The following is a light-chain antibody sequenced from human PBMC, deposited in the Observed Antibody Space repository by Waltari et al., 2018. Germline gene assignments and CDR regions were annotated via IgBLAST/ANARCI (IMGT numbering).Light chain of an antibody. CDR3: SSYATGSTRYV. V-gene: IGLV2-14*03. Sequence: QSALTQPASVSGSPGQSITISCTGTSSDIGAYNFVSWYQKHPGKAPKVIIYVVNNRPTGVSSRFSGSKCGNTASLTISGLQAEDEADYHCSSYATGSTRYVFGSGTKVTVL. CDR1: SSDIGAYNF. J-gene: IGLJ1*01. CDR2: VVN.